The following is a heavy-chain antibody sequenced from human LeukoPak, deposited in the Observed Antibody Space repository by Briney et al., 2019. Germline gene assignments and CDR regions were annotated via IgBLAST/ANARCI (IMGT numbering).Heavy chain of an antibody. D-gene: IGHD1-26*01. CDR3: AKEESSIVGATFDY. J-gene: IGHJ4*02. CDR1: GFTFSSYG. Sequence: GRSLRLSCAASGFTFSSYGMHWVRQAPGKGLEWVAVISYDGSNNYYADSVKGRFTISRDNSKNTLYLQMNSLRAEDTAVYYCAKEESSIVGATFDYWGQGTLVTVSS. CDR2: ISYDGSNN. V-gene: IGHV3-30*18.